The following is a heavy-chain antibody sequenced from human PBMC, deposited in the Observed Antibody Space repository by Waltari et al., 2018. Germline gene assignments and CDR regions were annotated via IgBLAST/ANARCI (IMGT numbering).Heavy chain of an antibody. CDR3: ATHSANHDYHYYAMDV. V-gene: IGHV4-39*01. J-gene: IGHJ6*02. CDR2: SYDSGRP. Sequence: QLQLQESGPGLVKPSETLSLTCIVSGGSIISTTSSWGWIRQPPGKGLEWMGSSYDSGRPNYNPSHKRRVTTSGYTSKNPFSLKVSSVTAADTAVYCCATHSANHDYHYYAMDVWSLGTTVTVS. D-gene: IGHD2-15*01. CDR1: GGSIISTTSS.